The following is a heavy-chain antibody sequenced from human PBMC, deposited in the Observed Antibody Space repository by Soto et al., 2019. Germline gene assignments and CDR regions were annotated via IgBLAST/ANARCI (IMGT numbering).Heavy chain of an antibody. Sequence: SVKVSCKASGGTFSSYAISWVRQAPGQGLEWMGGIIPIFGTANYAQKFQGRVTITADESTSTAYMELRSLRSEDTDVYHCAGSGQHNLAFGYWGQGTLGAVCS. CDR1: GGTFSSYA. D-gene: IGHD5-18*01. CDR3: AGSGQHNLAFGY. J-gene: IGHJ4*02. V-gene: IGHV1-69*13. CDR2: IIPIFGTA.